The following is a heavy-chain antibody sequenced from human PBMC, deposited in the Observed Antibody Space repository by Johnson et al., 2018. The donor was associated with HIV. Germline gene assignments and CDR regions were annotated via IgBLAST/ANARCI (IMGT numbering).Heavy chain of an antibody. J-gene: IGHJ3*02. D-gene: IGHD3-22*01. V-gene: IGHV3-66*01. CDR1: GFTVSSNY. Sequence: MLLVESGGGLVQPGGSLRLSCAASGFTVSSNYMSWVRQGPGKGLEWVSVIYSGGSTYYADSVKGRFTVSRDNAKNSVYLQMNSLRAEDTAVYYCARDQDSSGYYYDAFDIWCQGTMVTVSS. CDR2: IYSGGST. CDR3: ARDQDSSGYYYDAFDI.